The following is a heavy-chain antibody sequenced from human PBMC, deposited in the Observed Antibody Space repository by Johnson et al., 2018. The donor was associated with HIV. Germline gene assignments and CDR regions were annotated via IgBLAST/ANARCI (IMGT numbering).Heavy chain of an antibody. CDR2: IYSGGST. V-gene: IGHV3-NL1*01. Sequence: MQLVESGGGVVQPGGSLRLSCAASGFTFSTYGMHWVRQAPGKGLEWVPIIYSGGSTYNADSVKGRFTISSDNSKNTLYLQMNSLRAEDTAVYYCARDEITMIVVAGDAFDIWGQGTMVTVSS. J-gene: IGHJ3*02. CDR3: ARDEITMIVVAGDAFDI. D-gene: IGHD3-22*01. CDR1: GFTFSTYG.